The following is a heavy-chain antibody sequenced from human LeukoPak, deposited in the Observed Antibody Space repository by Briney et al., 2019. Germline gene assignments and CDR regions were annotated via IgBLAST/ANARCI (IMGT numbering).Heavy chain of an antibody. CDR2: TYYRSKRYN. J-gene: IGHJ1*01. Sequence: SRTLSLICVISGDSVSSNSAAWNWIRQSPSRGLEWLRRTYYRSKRYNDYAVSVKSRININPDTSKNQTSLQLNYVPPEDTAVYYCARESSSWYGYFHHWGQGTLVTVSS. CDR1: GDSVSSNSAA. D-gene: IGHD6-13*01. V-gene: IGHV6-1*01. CDR3: ARESSSWYGYFHH.